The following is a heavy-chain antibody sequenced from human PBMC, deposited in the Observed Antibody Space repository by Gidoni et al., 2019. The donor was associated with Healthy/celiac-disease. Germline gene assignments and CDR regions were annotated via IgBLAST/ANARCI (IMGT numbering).Heavy chain of an antibody. CDR2: IYWDDDK. Sequence: PPGKALEWLALIYWDDDKRYSPSLKSRLTITKDTSKNQVVLTMTNMDPVDTATYYCAHSPTTVTRGYYFDYWGQGTLVTVSS. J-gene: IGHJ4*02. V-gene: IGHV2-5*02. CDR3: AHSPTTVTRGYYFDY. D-gene: IGHD4-17*01.